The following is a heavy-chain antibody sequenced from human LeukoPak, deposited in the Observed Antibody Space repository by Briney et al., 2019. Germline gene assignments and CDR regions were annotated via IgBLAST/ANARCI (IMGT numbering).Heavy chain of an antibody. D-gene: IGHD5-18*01. J-gene: IGHJ3*02. CDR1: GASINSGSYY. CDR2: FYSSGST. CDR3: ARGRRGYSYGSVEEAFDI. V-gene: IGHV4-61*10. Sequence: SETLSLTCTVSGASINSGSYYWSWIRQPAGKGLEFIGHFYSSGSTNYNPSLKSRVSRSVDTSKNQFSLKLSSVTAADTAVYYCARGRRGYSYGSVEEAFDIWGQGTMVTVSS.